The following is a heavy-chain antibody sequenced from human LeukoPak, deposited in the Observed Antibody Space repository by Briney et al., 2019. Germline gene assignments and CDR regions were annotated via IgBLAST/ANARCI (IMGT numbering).Heavy chain of an antibody. CDR1: GFTFSSYA. CDR2: ISGIGGTT. Sequence: AESLTLSCAASGFTFSSYAMSWVRQAQGNGLEWVSSISGIGGTTYYADSVKGRFTISRDNSKNTLYLQMNSLRAEDTAVYYCAKEAEYSSSHYFDYWGQGTLVTVSS. CDR3: AKEAEYSSSHYFDY. V-gene: IGHV3-23*01. J-gene: IGHJ4*02. D-gene: IGHD6-6*01.